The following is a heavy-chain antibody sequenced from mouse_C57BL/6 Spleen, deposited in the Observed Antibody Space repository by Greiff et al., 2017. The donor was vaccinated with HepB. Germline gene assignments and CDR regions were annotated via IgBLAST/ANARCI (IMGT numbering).Heavy chain of an antibody. D-gene: IGHD1-1*01. CDR1: GYTFTSYW. V-gene: IGHV1-50*01. J-gene: IGHJ2*01. CDR2: IDPSDSYT. Sequence: VQLQQPGAELVKPGASVKLSCKASGYTFTSYWMQWVKQRPGQGLEWIGEIDPSDSYTNYNQKFKGKATLTVDTSSSTAYMQLSSLTSEDSAVYYCARTVPLDYWGQGTTLTVSS. CDR3: ARTVPLDY.